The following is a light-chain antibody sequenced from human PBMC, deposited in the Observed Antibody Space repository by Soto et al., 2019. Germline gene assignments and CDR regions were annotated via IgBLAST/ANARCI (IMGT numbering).Light chain of an antibody. J-gene: IGKJ1*01. CDR3: MQALQTRT. V-gene: IGKV2-28*01. Sequence: DIVLSQPPLSLRVRPGEPASIACRSSQSLLHNNGYEYLDWHLQKPGQSPPLLTYLGSNRASGVPDRFSRSGSGTDFTLKISRVEAEDVGVYYCMQALQTRTFGQGTKVDNK. CDR1: QSLLHNNGYEY. CDR2: LGS.